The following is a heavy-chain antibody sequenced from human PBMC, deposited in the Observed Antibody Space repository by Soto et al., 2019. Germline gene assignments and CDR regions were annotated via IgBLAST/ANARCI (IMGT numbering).Heavy chain of an antibody. CDR3: ASLYNWNYYYYGMDV. CDR1: GGTFSSYA. V-gene: IGHV1-69*13. D-gene: IGHD1-20*01. CDR2: IIPIFGTA. J-gene: IGHJ6*02. Sequence: SVKVSCKASGGTFSSYAISWVRQAPGQGLEWMGGIIPIFGTANYAQKFQGRVTITADESTSTAYMELSSLRSEDTAVYYCASLYNWNYYYYGMDVWGQGTTVTVYS.